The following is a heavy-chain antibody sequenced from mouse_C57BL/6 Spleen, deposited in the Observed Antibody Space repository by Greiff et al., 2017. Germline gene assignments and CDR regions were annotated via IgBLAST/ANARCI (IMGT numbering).Heavy chain of an antibody. CDR3: ARGYYYGSSFDY. Sequence: QQSGPELVKPGASVKISCKASGYAFSSSWMNWVKQRPGKGLEWIGRIYPGDGDTNYNGKFKGKATLTADKSSSTAYMQLSSLTSEDSAVYFCARGYYYGSSFDYWGQGTTLTVSS. V-gene: IGHV1-82*01. J-gene: IGHJ2*01. CDR2: IYPGDGDT. D-gene: IGHD1-1*01. CDR1: GYAFSSSW.